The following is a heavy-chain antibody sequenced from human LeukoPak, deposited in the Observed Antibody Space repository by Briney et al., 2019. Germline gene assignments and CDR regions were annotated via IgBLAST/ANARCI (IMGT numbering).Heavy chain of an antibody. Sequence: PGGSLRLSCVVSGFTFSNYAMSWVRQAPGRGLEWVSTISGSAVSTYYADSVKGRFTISRDNSKSTLYLQMNSLRAEDTAVYYCAKGRNVYSASYIDHWGQGTLVTVSS. V-gene: IGHV3-23*01. CDR2: ISGSAVST. J-gene: IGHJ4*02. CDR3: AKGRNVYSASYIDH. CDR1: GFTFSNYA. D-gene: IGHD1-26*01.